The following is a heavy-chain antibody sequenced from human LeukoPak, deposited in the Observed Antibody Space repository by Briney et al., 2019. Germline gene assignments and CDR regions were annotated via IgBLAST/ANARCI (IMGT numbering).Heavy chain of an antibody. J-gene: IGHJ4*02. V-gene: IGHV3-30-3*01. CDR1: GFTFSTYA. Sequence: PGRSLRLSCAVSGFTFSTYAMHWVRQAPGKGLEWVAVTSYDGNNKNYADSVKGRFTISRDNSKNTLYLQMNSLRAEDTAVYYCAKVRRSSGYPFDPFDYWGQGTLVTVSS. CDR3: AKVRRSSGYPFDPFDY. CDR2: TSYDGNNK. D-gene: IGHD3-3*01.